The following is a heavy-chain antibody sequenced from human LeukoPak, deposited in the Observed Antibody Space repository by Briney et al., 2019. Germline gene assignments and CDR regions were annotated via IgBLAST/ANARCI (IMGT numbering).Heavy chain of an antibody. J-gene: IGHJ5*02. CDR3: ARDLDWGAFDA. Sequence: GGSLRLSCAASGFTFSSYAMSWVRQAPGKGLEWVSGTTPSGSVSYYAESVKGRFTISRDNSKNTVSLHMNSLRAEDTALYYCARDLDWGAFDAWGQGTLVTVSS. D-gene: IGHD3-9*01. CDR1: GFTFSSYA. CDR2: TTPSGSVS. V-gene: IGHV3-23*01.